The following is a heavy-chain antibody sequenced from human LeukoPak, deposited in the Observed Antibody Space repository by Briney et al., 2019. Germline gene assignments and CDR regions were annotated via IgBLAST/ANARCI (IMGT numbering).Heavy chain of an antibody. V-gene: IGHV4-34*01. CDR3: ARSSGYSYGY. CDR2: INHSGST. D-gene: IGHD5-18*01. J-gene: IGHJ4*02. CDR1: GGSFSGCY. Sequence: SETLSLTCAVYGGSFSGCYWSWIRQPPGEGLEWIGEINHSGSTNYNPSLKSRVTISVDTSKNQFSLKLSSVTAADTAVYYCARSSGYSYGYWGQGTLVTVSS.